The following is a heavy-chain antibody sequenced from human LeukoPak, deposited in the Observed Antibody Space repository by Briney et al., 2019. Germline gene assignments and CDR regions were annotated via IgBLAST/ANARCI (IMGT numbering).Heavy chain of an antibody. V-gene: IGHV4-59*11. CDR1: GASITQHY. D-gene: IGHD3-10*01. J-gene: IGHJ3*02. CDR3: TRGITGHYRSLGSFAFDI. CDR2: FYYDGST. Sequence: SETLSLTCSVSGASITQHYWSWIRQPPGKGLEYIGYFYYDGSTNYTSSVRSRVIILVDTSKNQFTLNLRSVTAADTAKYYCTRGITGHYRSLGSFAFDIWGQGTMVAVSS.